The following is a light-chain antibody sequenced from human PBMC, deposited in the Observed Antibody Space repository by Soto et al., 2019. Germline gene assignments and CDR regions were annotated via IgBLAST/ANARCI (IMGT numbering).Light chain of an antibody. CDR3: HQYKNWPPDT. CDR2: GAS. Sequence: EIVMTQSPATLSVSPGERATLSCRASQSVRNNLAWYQQKPGQAPRLLSYGASTRATGIPARFSGSGSGTEFTLTIRSLQSEDVAVYYGHQYKNWPPDTFGQGTKLEIK. CDR1: QSVRNN. V-gene: IGKV3-15*01. J-gene: IGKJ2*01.